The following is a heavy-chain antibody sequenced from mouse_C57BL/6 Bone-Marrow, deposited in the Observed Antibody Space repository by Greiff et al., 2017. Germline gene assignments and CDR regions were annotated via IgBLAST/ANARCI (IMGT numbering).Heavy chain of an antibody. Sequence: QVQLQQPGAELVKPGASVKLSCKASGYTFTSYWMHWVKQRPGRGLEWIGRIDPNSGGTKYNEKFKSKATLTVDKPSSTAYMQRSSLTSEDSAVYYCARRGSGSSYDHYYAMDYWGQGTSVTVSS. CDR3: ARRGSGSSYDHYYAMDY. D-gene: IGHD1-1*01. V-gene: IGHV1-72*01. CDR2: IDPNSGGT. CDR1: GYTFTSYW. J-gene: IGHJ4*01.